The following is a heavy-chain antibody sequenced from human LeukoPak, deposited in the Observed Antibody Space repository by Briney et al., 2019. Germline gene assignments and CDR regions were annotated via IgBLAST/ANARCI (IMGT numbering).Heavy chain of an antibody. CDR2: INPNSGGT. Sequence: ASVKVSCKASGYTFTGYYMHWVRQAPGQGLEWMGWINPNSGGTNYAQKFQGRVTMTRDTSISTAYMELSRLRSDDTTVYYCAPADSGSFQPDYWGQGTLVTVSS. CDR1: GYTFTGYY. D-gene: IGHD1-26*01. CDR3: APADSGSFQPDY. J-gene: IGHJ4*02. V-gene: IGHV1-2*02.